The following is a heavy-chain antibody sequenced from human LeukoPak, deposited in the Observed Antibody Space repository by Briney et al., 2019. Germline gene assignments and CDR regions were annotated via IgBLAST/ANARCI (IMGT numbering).Heavy chain of an antibody. V-gene: IGHV4-34*01. D-gene: IGHD6-19*01. CDR2: VYYTGNT. CDR3: ASSTSGWYNGNDY. Sequence: PSETLSLTCAVYGGSFSGYYWSWIRQPPGKGLEWIGSVYYTGNTYYNPSLKSRVTISLDTSKNHFSLNLSSVTAADTAVYFCASSTSGWYNGNDYWGQGTLVTVSS. J-gene: IGHJ4*02. CDR1: GGSFSGYY.